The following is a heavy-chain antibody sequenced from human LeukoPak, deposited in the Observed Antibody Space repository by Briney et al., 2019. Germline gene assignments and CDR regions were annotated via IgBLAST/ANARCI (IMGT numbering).Heavy chain of an antibody. J-gene: IGHJ6*02. V-gene: IGHV3-53*01. CDR1: GFTVSSNY. CDR2: IYSGGST. D-gene: IGHD6-13*01. CDR3: ARSRAAAAYYYYGMDV. Sequence: GGSLRLSCAASGFTVSSNYMSWVRQAPGKGLEWVSVIYSGGSTYYADSVKGRFTISRDNSKNTLYLQMNSLRAEDTAVYYCARSRAAAAYYYYGMDVWGQGTTVTVSS.